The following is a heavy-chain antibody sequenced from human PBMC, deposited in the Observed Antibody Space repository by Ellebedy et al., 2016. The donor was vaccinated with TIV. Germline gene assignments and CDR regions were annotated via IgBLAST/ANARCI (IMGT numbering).Heavy chain of an antibody. J-gene: IGHJ6*02. D-gene: IGHD3-16*01. V-gene: IGHV1-46*01. CDR2: INPSDGNK. Sequence: ASVKVSCKASGGTFSTYAISWVRQAPGQGLEWMGIINPSDGNKRYAEKFQGRVTMTRDRSTSTVYMELSSLRSDDTAVYYCARDGGPSYADWAPDYYYYAMDVWGQGTAVTVSS. CDR1: GGTFSTYA. CDR3: ARDGGPSYADWAPDYYYYAMDV.